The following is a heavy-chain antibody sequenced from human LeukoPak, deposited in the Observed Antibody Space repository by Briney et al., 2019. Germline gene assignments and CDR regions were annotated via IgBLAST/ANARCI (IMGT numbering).Heavy chain of an antibody. CDR2: ISGSGGGT. J-gene: IGHJ4*02. D-gene: IGHD6-13*01. Sequence: GGSLRLSCAASGFTFSSYAMSWVRQAPEKGMEWVSTISGSGGGTYYADSVKGRFIISRDNSKNTVYLQMNSLRADDTAVYYCAKDLRGEDHSSWFSDWGQGTLVTVSS. CDR1: GFTFSSYA. V-gene: IGHV3-23*01. CDR3: AKDLRGEDHSSWFSD.